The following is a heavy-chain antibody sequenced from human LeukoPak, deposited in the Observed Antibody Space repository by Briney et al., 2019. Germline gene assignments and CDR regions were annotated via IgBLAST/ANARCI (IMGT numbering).Heavy chain of an antibody. J-gene: IGHJ6*03. CDR1: GFTFSSYG. Sequence: GGSLRLSCAASGFTFSSYGMHWVRQAPGKGLEWVAVIWYDGSNKYYADSVKGRFTISRDNPKNTLYLQMNSLRAEDTAVYYCARDRSNGYYYMDVWGKGTTVTVSS. CDR3: ARDRSNGYYYMDV. CDR2: IWYDGSNK. V-gene: IGHV3-33*01. D-gene: IGHD2-8*01.